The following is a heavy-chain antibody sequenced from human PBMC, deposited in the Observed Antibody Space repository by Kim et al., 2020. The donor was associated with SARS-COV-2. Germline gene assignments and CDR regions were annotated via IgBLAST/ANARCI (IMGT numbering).Heavy chain of an antibody. D-gene: IGHD4-17*01. V-gene: IGHV5-51*01. CDR1: GYSFTSYW. J-gene: IGHJ6*02. CDR3: ARQGEMTTVTRNYYYGMDV. Sequence: GESLKISCKGSGYSFTSYWIGWVRQMPGKGLEWMGIIYPGDSDTRYSPSFQGQVTISADKSISTAYLQWSSLKASDTAMYYCARQGEMTTVTRNYYYGMDVWGQGTTVTVSS. CDR2: IYPGDSDT.